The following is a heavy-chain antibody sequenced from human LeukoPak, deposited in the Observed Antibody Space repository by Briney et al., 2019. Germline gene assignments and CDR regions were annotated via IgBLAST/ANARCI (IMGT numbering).Heavy chain of an antibody. V-gene: IGHV1-2*02. D-gene: IGHD6-6*01. J-gene: IGHJ4*02. CDR2: INPNSGGT. CDR1: GYTFTGYY. CDR3: ARDLGLTYSSWDY. Sequence: GASVKVSCKASGYTFTGYYMHWVRQAPGQGLEWMGWINPNSGGTNYAQKFQGRVTMTRDTSISTAYMELSRLRSDDTAVYYCARDLGLTYSSWDYWGQGTLVTVSS.